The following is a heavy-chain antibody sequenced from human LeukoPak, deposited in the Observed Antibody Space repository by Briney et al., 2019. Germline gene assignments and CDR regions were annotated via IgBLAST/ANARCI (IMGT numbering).Heavy chain of an antibody. V-gene: IGHV2-5*02. CDR3: AHRYSSKWYDY. CDR1: GFSLSTSGKG. D-gene: IGHD6-13*01. J-gene: IGHJ4*02. CDR2: IYWDDDK. Sequence: SGPTLVKPTQTLTLTCTFSGFSLSTSGKGLGWIRQPPGKALEWLALIYWDDDKRYSPSLKSRLTITKDTSKNQVVLTMTNMDPVDTATYYCAHRYSSKWYDYWGQGTLVSVSS.